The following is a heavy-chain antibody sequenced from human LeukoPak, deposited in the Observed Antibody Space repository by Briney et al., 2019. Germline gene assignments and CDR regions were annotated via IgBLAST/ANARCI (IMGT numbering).Heavy chain of an antibody. J-gene: IGHJ1*01. CDR1: GFTFSSYT. CDR3: TRSTAASGTAVFFHY. Sequence: GGSLRLSCEASGFTFSSYTVNWVRQVPGKGLEWVASISGSGSYISLSDSVRGRFTISRDNMKNSLYLDMNGLRAEDTSLYYCTRSTAASGTAVFFHYWGQGTLVTVSS. D-gene: IGHD6-25*01. V-gene: IGHV3-21*01. CDR2: ISGSGSYI.